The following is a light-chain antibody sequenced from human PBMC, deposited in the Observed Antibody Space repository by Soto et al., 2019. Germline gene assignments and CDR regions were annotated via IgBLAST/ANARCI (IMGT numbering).Light chain of an antibody. CDR3: QQYGSSLGIT. Sequence: EIVLTQSPGTLSLSPGERATLSCRASQSVSSSYLAWYQQKPGQAPRLLIYGAFSRATGIPDRFSGSGSGTDFRLTISRLEPEDFAVYYCQQYGSSLGITFGQGTRLEIK. CDR2: GAF. CDR1: QSVSSSY. J-gene: IGKJ5*01. V-gene: IGKV3-20*01.